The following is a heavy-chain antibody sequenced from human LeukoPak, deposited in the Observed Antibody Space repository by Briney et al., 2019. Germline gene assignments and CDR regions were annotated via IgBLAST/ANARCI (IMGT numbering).Heavy chain of an antibody. V-gene: IGHV3-48*01. CDR2: ISSSSSTI. D-gene: IGHD2-21*02. CDR3: AKDHANTPVVTN. Sequence: GGSLRLSCAASGFIFSSYSMNWVRQAPGKGLEWVSYISSSSSTIYYADSVTGRFTVSRDNSKNTVDLQMNNLRVDDTAIYYCAKDHANTPVVTNWGQGILVSVSS. CDR1: GFIFSSYS. J-gene: IGHJ4*02.